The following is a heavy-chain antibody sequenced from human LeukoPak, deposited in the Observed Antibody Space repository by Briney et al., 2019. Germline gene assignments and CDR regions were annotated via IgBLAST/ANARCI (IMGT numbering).Heavy chain of an antibody. V-gene: IGHV4-39*01. CDR2: IYYSGST. J-gene: IGHJ5*02. Sequence: PSETLSLTCTVSGGSISSSSYYWGWIRQPPGKGLEWIGSIYYSGSTYYNPSLKSRVTISVDTSKNQFSLKLSSVTAADTAVYYCASIYDSSGSVSNWFDPWGQGTLVTVSS. CDR3: ASIYDSSGSVSNWFDP. CDR1: GGSISSSSYY. D-gene: IGHD3-22*01.